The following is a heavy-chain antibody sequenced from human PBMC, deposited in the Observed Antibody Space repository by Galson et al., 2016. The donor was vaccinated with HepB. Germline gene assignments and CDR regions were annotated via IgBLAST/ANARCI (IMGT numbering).Heavy chain of an antibody. D-gene: IGHD2-21*01. J-gene: IGHJ5*02. V-gene: IGHV4-39*01. CDR2: IYYSGST. Sequence: SETLSLTCTVSGGSISSRSYYWAWIRQPPGRGLECIGTIYYSGSTYYNPSLKSRVIISVDTSKRQFSLRLTSVTAADTAVYYCARTASLVPGGEIPNLGWFDPWGQGALVTVSS. CDR3: ARTASLVPGGEIPNLGWFDP. CDR1: GGSISSRSYY.